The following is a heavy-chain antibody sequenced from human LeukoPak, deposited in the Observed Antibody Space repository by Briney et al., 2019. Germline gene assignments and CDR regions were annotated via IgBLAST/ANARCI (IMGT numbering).Heavy chain of an antibody. V-gene: IGHV4-59*01. D-gene: IGHD3-22*01. J-gene: IGHJ6*03. CDR1: GGSISSYY. Sequence: PSETLSLTSTVSGGSISSYYWSWIRQPPGKGLEWIGYIYYSGSTNYNPSLKSRVTISVDTSKNQFSLKLSSVTAADTAVYYCAREGNYDSSGYPMDVWGKGTTVTVSS. CDR2: IYYSGST. CDR3: AREGNYDSSGYPMDV.